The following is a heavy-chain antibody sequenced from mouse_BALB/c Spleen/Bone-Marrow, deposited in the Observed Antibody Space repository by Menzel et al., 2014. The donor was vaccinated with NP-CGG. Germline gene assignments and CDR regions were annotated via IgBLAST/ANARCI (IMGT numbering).Heavy chain of an antibody. CDR2: INPSNGRT. CDR3: ARRATTVVATDY. J-gene: IGHJ2*01. Sequence: VKLMESGAELVKPGASVKLSCKASGYTFTSCWMHWVKQRPGQGLEWIGEINPSNGRTNYNEKFKSKATLTVDKSSSTAYMQLSSLTSEDSAVYYCARRATTVVATDYWGQGTTLTVSS. D-gene: IGHD1-1*01. CDR1: GYTFTSCW. V-gene: IGHV1S81*02.